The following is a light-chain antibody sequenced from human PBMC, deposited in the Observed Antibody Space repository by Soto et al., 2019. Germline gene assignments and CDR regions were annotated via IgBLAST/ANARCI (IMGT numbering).Light chain of an antibody. CDR2: EVT. CDR3: SSFAGGGNPVL. CDR1: SSDVGGYNY. Sequence: QSALTQPPSASGSLGQSVTISCTGTSSDVGGYNYVSWHQQHPGKAPKVMIYEVTKRPPGVPDRFSGSKSGNTASLTVSWLHAEDEADYYCSSFAGGGNPVLLGVGTKLTVL. J-gene: IGLJ2*01. V-gene: IGLV2-8*01.